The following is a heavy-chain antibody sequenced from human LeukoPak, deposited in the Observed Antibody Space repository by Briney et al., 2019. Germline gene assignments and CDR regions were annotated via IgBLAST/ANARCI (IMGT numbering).Heavy chain of an antibody. CDR3: ARAGIQLWLLLGTY. D-gene: IGHD5-18*01. V-gene: IGHV3-30*03. J-gene: IGHJ4*02. Sequence: GRSLGLSCAASGFTFSSYGMHWVRQAPGKGLEWVAVISYDGSNKYYADSVKGRFTISRDNSKNTLYLQMNSLRAEDTAVYYCARAGIQLWLLLGTYWGQGTLVTVSS. CDR1: GFTFSSYG. CDR2: ISYDGSNK.